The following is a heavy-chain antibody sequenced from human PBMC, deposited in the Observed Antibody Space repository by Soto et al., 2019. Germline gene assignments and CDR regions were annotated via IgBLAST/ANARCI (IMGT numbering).Heavy chain of an antibody. Sequence: PGRSLILSCAASGFICSSYDMSWVRQAPGKGLEWVSTILVDGRTFYVDSVKGRFTISRDSSKNTVYLQMNSLTAGDTALYYCAKATATGGGAFDICGQGPMVTVS. CDR1: GFICSSYD. CDR2: ILVDGRT. V-gene: IGHV3-23*01. CDR3: AKATATGGGAFDI. D-gene: IGHD2-8*02. J-gene: IGHJ3*02.